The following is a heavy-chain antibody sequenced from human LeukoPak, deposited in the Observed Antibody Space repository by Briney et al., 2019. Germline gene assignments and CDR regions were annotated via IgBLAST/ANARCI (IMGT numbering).Heavy chain of an antibody. CDR1: GYTFTSYY. V-gene: IGHV1-46*01. J-gene: IGHJ6*03. CDR3: ARGAADYGDYYPPGYYYYYMDV. D-gene: IGHD4-17*01. CDR2: INPSGGST. Sequence: GASVKVSCKASGYTFTSYYMHWVRQAPGQGLEGMGIINPSGGSTSYAQKFQGRVTMTRDMSTSTVYMELSSLRSEDTAVYYCARGAADYGDYYPPGYYYYYMDVWGKGTTVTISS.